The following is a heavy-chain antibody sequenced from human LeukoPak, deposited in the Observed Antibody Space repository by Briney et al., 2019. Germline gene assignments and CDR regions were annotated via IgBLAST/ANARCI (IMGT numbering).Heavy chain of an antibody. CDR3: ARSYSNYGGDYYYYMDV. V-gene: IGHV1-8*01. Sequence: ASVKVSCKASGYTFTSFDINWVRQATGQGLEWMGWMNPNSGNTGYAQKFQGRVTLTRNTAINTAYMELSSLRSEDTAVYYCARSYSNYGGDYYYYMDVWGKGTTVTASS. CDR1: GYTFTSFD. CDR2: MNPNSGNT. D-gene: IGHD4-11*01. J-gene: IGHJ6*03.